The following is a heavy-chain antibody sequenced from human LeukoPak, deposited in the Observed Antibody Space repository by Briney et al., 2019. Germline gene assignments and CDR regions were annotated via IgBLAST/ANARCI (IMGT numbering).Heavy chain of an antibody. D-gene: IGHD6-19*01. J-gene: IGHJ4*02. CDR2: IIPIFGTA. V-gene: IGHV1-69*06. CDR1: GGTFSSYA. CDR3: ARGAVAGTLPDY. Sequence: SVKVSCKASGGTFSSYAISWVRQAPGQGLEWMGGIIPIFGTANYAQKFQGRVTITADKSTSTAYMELSSLRSEDTAVYYCARGAVAGTLPDYWGQGTLVTVSS.